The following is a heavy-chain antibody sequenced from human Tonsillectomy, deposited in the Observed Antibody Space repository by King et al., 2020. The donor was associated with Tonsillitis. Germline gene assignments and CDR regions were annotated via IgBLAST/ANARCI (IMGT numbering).Heavy chain of an antibody. D-gene: IGHD1-20*01. CDR3: ARDGGGNWNPFPPIAPVDY. CDR1: GYTFTSYG. CDR2: ISAYNGNT. V-gene: IGHV1-18*01. J-gene: IGHJ4*02. Sequence: VQLVESGAEVKKPGASVKVSCKASGYTFTSYGISWVRQAPGQGLEWMGWISAYNGNTNYAQKLQGRVTMTTDTSTSTAYMELRSLRSDDTAVYYCARDGGGNWNPFPPIAPVDYWGQGTLVTVSS.